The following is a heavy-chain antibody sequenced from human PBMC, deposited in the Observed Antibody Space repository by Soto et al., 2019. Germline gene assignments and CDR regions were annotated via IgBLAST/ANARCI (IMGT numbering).Heavy chain of an antibody. V-gene: IGHV3-48*01. D-gene: IGHD3-3*01. CDR3: ARDLTYYDFGFDFDY. Sequence: EVQLVESGGGLVQPGGSLRLSCAASGFTFSSYSMHWVRQAPGKGLEWVSYISASSRTIYYADSVKGRFTISRDNAKNSLYLQMNSLRAEDTAVYYCARDLTYYDFGFDFDYWGQGTLVTVSS. CDR2: ISASSRTI. J-gene: IGHJ4*02. CDR1: GFTFSSYS.